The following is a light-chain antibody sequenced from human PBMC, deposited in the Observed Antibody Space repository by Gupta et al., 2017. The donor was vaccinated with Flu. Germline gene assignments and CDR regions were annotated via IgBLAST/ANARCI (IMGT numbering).Light chain of an antibody. CDR2: GAS. Sequence: QMTQSPSSLSASVGDRVTITCRASQGIRTDLAWYQQIPGKAPNLLIYGASSLQSGVPSRFSGSGSGTDFTLTISSRQPEDFATYYCLQDYSFPCTFGQGTKVEIK. J-gene: IGKJ1*01. CDR1: QGIRTD. V-gene: IGKV1-6*01. CDR3: LQDYSFPCT.